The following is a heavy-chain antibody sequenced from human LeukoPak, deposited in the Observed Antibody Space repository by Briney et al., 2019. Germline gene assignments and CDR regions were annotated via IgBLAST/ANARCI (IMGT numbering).Heavy chain of an antibody. CDR2: NSSSSSYI. CDR1: GFTFSSYS. D-gene: IGHD3-3*01. CDR3: ARGARNAGSGYSFDY. Sequence: GGSLRLSCAASGFTFSSYSMNWVRQAPGKGLEWVSSNSSSSSYIYYADSVKGRFTISRDNAKNSLYLQMNSLRAEDTAVYYCARGARNAGSGYSFDYWGQGTLVTVSS. J-gene: IGHJ4*02. V-gene: IGHV3-21*01.